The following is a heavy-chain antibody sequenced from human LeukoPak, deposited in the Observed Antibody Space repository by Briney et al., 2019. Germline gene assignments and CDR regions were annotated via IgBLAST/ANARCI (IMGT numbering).Heavy chain of an antibody. Sequence: SVKVSCKASGGTFNSYVISWVRQAPGQGLEWMGGVIPIYGTADYTQKFQGRVTITADESTSTAYMELSGLRSEDTAVYYCATNTFYYDGGGYRPHYWGQGTLVTVSS. V-gene: IGHV1-69*13. J-gene: IGHJ4*02. CDR3: ATNTFYYDGGGYRPHY. D-gene: IGHD3-22*01. CDR2: VIPIYGTA. CDR1: GGTFNSYV.